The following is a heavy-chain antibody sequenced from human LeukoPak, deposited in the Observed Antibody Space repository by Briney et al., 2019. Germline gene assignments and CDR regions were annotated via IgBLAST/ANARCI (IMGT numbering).Heavy chain of an antibody. Sequence: GGSLRLSCPASGFTFSNFGMHWVRQAPGKGLEWVAVIWYDGSKQYYADSVKGRFTISRDDSKNTLYLQMNSLRAEDTAVYYCAMYYDILTQDYWGQGTLVTVSS. V-gene: IGHV3-33*08. CDR1: GFTFSNFG. CDR2: IWYDGSKQ. CDR3: AMYYDILTQDY. J-gene: IGHJ4*02. D-gene: IGHD3-9*01.